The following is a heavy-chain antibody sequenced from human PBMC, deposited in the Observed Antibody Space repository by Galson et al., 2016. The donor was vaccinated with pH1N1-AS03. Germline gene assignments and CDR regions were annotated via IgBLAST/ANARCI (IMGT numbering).Heavy chain of an antibody. J-gene: IGHJ3*02. CDR3: GGGTSVTFDI. CDR1: DYTFG. V-gene: IGHV1-18*01. D-gene: IGHD1-1*01. Sequence: SVKVSCKASDYTFGIGWVRQAPGQGLEWMGWISTYNGNTKYAQKFQGRVTMTTDTSTSTAYMELRNLRSDATAVYYCGGGTSVTFDIWGQGTMVIASS. CDR2: ISTYNGNT.